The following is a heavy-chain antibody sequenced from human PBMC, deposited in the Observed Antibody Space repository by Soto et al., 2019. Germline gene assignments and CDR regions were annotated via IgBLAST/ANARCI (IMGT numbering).Heavy chain of an antibody. CDR2: IYYSGST. J-gene: IGHJ6*02. V-gene: IGHV4-31*11. Sequence: PSETLSLTCAVRGASFSGCSWSWIRQHQGKGLEWIGYIYYSGSTYYNPSLKSRVTISVDTSKNQFSLKLSSVTAADTAVYYCARDSVAVAGYRPSYYGMDVWGQGTTVTVSS. CDR1: GASFSGCS. D-gene: IGHD6-19*01. CDR3: ARDSVAVAGYRPSYYGMDV.